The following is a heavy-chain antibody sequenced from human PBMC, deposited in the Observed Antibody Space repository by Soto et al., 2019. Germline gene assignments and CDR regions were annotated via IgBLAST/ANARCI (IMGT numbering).Heavy chain of an antibody. CDR3: ARGSSSSGYSFYYYSGMDV. J-gene: IGHJ6*02. CDR1: GGSISSGDYY. CDR2: IYYSGST. V-gene: IGHV4-30-4*01. D-gene: IGHD3-22*01. Sequence: QVQLQESGPGLVKPSQTLSLTCTVSGGSISSGDYYWSWIRQPPGKGLEWIGYIYYSGSTYYNPSLKSRVTISVDTSKNQFSLKLSSVTAADTAVYYCARGSSSSGYSFYYYSGMDVWGQGTTVTVSS.